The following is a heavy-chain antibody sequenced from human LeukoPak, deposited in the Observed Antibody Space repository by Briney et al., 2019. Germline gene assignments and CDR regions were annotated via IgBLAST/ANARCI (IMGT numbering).Heavy chain of an antibody. CDR3: AKGRSSGWLGAFGY. J-gene: IGHJ4*02. CDR1: GFTFSSYA. D-gene: IGHD6-19*01. V-gene: IGHV3-23*01. CDR2: LSASDGST. Sequence: GGSLRLSCAASGFTFSSYAMSWVRQAPGKGLEWVSGLSASDGSTYYADSVKGRFTISRDNYKNRLYLQMNSLRAEDTAVYYCAKGRSSGWLGAFGYWGQGNLVTVSS.